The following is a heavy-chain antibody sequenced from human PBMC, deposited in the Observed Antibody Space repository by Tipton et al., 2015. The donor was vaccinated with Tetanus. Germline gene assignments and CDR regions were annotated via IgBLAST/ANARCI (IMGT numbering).Heavy chain of an antibody. CDR1: GYTFTHYG. D-gene: IGHD3-10*01. Sequence: QSGPEVKKPGASVKVSCKASGYTFTHYGMHWVRQAPGQRLEWMGWINPGNGNVKYSQKFQGRVTITRDASARTAYMELSSLRSEDTAVFYCARDYYGSGSYYFMGRWGQGTLVPVSS. V-gene: IGHV1-3*01. CDR3: ARDYYGSGSYYFMGR. J-gene: IGHJ4*02. CDR2: INPGNGNV.